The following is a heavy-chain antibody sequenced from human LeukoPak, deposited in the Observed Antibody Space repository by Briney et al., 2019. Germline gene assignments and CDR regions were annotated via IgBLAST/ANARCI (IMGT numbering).Heavy chain of an antibody. D-gene: IGHD3-10*01. Sequence: SETLSLTCAVYGGSFSGYYWSWIRQPPGKGLEWIGEINHSGSTNYNPSLQSRVTISVDTSKNQFSPKLSSVTAADTAVYYCARRYGSGSYYYYYGMDVWGKGTTVTVSS. V-gene: IGHV4-34*01. CDR2: INHSGST. J-gene: IGHJ6*04. CDR3: ARRYGSGSYYYYYGMDV. CDR1: GGSFSGYY.